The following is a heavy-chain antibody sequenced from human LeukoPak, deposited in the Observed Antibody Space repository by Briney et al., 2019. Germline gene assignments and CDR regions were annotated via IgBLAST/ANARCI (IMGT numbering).Heavy chain of an antibody. V-gene: IGHV4-34*01. CDR3: ARGDYVWGSYPSLIDY. CDR2: INHSGST. CDR1: GGSFSGYY. D-gene: IGHD3-16*02. J-gene: IGHJ4*02. Sequence: PSETLSLTCAVYGGSFSGYYWSWIRQPPGKGQEWIGEINHSGSTNYNPSLKSRVTISVDTSKNQFSLKLSSVTAADTAVYYCARGDYVWGSYPSLIDYWGQGTLVTVSS.